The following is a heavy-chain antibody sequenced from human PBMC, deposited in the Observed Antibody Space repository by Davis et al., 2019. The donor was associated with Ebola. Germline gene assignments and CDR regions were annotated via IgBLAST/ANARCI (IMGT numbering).Heavy chain of an antibody. CDR2: ISYSGNT. CDR1: GGSISNYY. D-gene: IGHD3-22*01. Sequence: SETLSLTCTVSGGSISNYYWSWIRQPPGKGLEWIGYISYSGNTNYNPSLKSRVTISIDSSQNQFSLKLSSVTAADTAVYYCASTGNYDSSGYYYPFDYWGQGTLVTVSS. J-gene: IGHJ4*02. V-gene: IGHV4-59*08. CDR3: ASTGNYDSSGYYYPFDY.